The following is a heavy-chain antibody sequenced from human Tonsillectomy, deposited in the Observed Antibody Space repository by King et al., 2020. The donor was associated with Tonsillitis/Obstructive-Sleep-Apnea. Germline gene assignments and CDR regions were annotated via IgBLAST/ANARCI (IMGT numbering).Heavy chain of an antibody. CDR3: ARGDGSSGYYPYYFDY. V-gene: IGHV4-28*03. D-gene: IGHD3-22*01. Sequence: LQLQESGPGLVKPSDTLSLTCAVSGSSISSSNWWGWIRQPPGKGLEWIGYIYYSGSTYYNPSLKSRVTMSVDTPKNQFALKLSSVTAVDTAVYYCARGDGSSGYYPYYFDYWGQGTLVTVSS. J-gene: IGHJ4*02. CDR1: GSSISSSNW. CDR2: IYYSGST.